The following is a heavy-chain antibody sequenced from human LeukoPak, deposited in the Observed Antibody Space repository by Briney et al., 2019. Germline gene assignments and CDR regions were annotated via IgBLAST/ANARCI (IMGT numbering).Heavy chain of an antibody. D-gene: IGHD5-24*01. CDR2: IDGGNGDT. CDR1: GYNFFKYA. CDR3: ARDQSRDIRVDFDY. V-gene: IGHV1-3*01. J-gene: IGHJ4*02. Sequence: RASVKVSCTTSGYNFFKYAIHWVRQAPGQRFEWMGWIDGGNGDTRFSQKFQDRVSFTRDTFATTVYMELTSLRSEDTAVYYCARDQSRDIRVDFDYWGQGTLVIVS.